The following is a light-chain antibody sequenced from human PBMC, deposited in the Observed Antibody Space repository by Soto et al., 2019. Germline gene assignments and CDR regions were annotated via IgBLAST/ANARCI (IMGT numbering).Light chain of an antibody. Sequence: QSALTQPASVSGSPGQSITISCTGTSSDVGGYKYVSWYQHHPGKAPKLMIYGVSDRPSGVSNRFSGSKSGNTASLTISGHQAEDDADYYCSSHTTSSTWVFGGGTKVTVL. CDR1: SSDVGGYKY. CDR3: SSHTTSSTWV. J-gene: IGLJ3*02. V-gene: IGLV2-14*01. CDR2: GVS.